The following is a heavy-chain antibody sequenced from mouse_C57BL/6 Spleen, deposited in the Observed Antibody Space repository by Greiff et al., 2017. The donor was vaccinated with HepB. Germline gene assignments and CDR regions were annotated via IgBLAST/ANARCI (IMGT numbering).Heavy chain of an antibody. CDR2: SRNKANDYTT. V-gene: IGHV7-1*01. J-gene: IGHJ4*01. CDR3: ARAYYGAMDY. Sequence: VQLKESRGGLVQSGRSLRLSCATSGFTFSDFYMEWVRQAPGKGLEWIAASRNKANDYTTEYSASVKGRFIVSRDTSQSILYLQMNALRAEDTAIYYCARAYYGAMDYWGQGTSVTVSS. CDR1: GFTFSDFY. D-gene: IGHD1-1*01.